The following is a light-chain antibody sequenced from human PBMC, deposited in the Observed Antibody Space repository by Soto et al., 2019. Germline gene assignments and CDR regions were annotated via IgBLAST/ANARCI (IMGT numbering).Light chain of an antibody. CDR1: QSVSGN. V-gene: IGKV3-15*01. CDR2: GAS. CDR3: QQYNNWPRT. Sequence: EIVMTQSPATLSVSPGERATLSCRASQSVSGNLAWYQQKPGQAPRLLIYGASTRAAGIPARFSGSGSGTEFTLTISSLQSEDFAVYYCQQYNNWPRTFGQGTKVEIK. J-gene: IGKJ1*01.